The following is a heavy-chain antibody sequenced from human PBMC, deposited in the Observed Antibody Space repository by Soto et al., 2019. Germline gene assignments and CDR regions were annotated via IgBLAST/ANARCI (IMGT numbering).Heavy chain of an antibody. D-gene: IGHD3-10*01. CDR2: LNDSGGT. CDR1: GGSFSGYY. J-gene: IGHJ1*01. Sequence: ASETLSLTCAVYGGSFSGYYWSWIRQPPGKGLEWIGELNDSGGTNYNASLKSRVSISGDTSKNQFSLKLNLVTAADTAVYYCARARGGVQHWGQGTLVTVSS. CDR3: ARARGGVQH. V-gene: IGHV4-34*01.